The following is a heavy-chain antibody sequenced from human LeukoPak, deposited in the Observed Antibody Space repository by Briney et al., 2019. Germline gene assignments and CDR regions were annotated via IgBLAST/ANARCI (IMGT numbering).Heavy chain of an antibody. Sequence: PSETLSLTCTVSGGSISGYYWSWIWQSPGTGLEWIGYIYYNGSTNSNPSLKSRVTISVDTSKNQFSLNVSSVTAADTAVYYCARHFYGGNDYWGQGALVTVSS. D-gene: IGHD4-23*01. V-gene: IGHV4-59*01. CDR2: IYYNGST. CDR3: ARHFYGGNDY. J-gene: IGHJ4*02. CDR1: GGSISGYY.